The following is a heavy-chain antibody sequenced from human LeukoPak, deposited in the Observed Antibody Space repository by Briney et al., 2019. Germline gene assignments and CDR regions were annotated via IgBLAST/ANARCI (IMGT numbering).Heavy chain of an antibody. CDR3: ARDSQTGDGGFDY. CDR1: GFIFSDYY. J-gene: IGHJ4*02. V-gene: IGHV3-11*01. D-gene: IGHD7-27*01. Sequence: PGGSLRLPCAASGFIFSDYYMSWVRQAPGKGLEWVSYISSSGSTIYYADSVKGRFTISRDNAKNSLYLQMNSLRAEDTAVYYCARDSQTGDGGFDYWGQGTLVAVSS. CDR2: ISSSGSTI.